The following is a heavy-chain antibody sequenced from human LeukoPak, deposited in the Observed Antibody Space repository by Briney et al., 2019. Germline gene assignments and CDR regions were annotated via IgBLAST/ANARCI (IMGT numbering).Heavy chain of an antibody. J-gene: IGHJ6*02. V-gene: IGHV1-69*13. D-gene: IGHD2-15*01. CDR2: IIPIFGTA. CDR3: ARSIGCSGGSCLNYYYYGMDV. CDR1: GYTFSSYG. Sequence: ASVKVSCKASGYTFSSYGISWVRQAPGQGLEWMGGIIPIFGTANYAQKFQGRVTITADESTSTAYMELSSLGSEDTAVYYCARSIGCSGGSCLNYYYYGMDVWGQGTTVTVSS.